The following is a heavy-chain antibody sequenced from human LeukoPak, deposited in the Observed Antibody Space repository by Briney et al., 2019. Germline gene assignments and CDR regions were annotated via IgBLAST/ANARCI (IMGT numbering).Heavy chain of an antibody. D-gene: IGHD5-24*01. CDR1: GFTFSSYA. CDR3: ARGAGYNYPYYFDY. J-gene: IGHJ4*02. V-gene: IGHV3-53*01. CDR2: IYGGGNI. Sequence: PGGSLRLSCAASGFTFSSYAMSWVRQAPGKGLEWVSVIYGGGNIYYADSVKGRFTISRGNSKNTLYLQMNSLRAEDTAVYYCARGAGYNYPYYFDYWGQGTLVTVSS.